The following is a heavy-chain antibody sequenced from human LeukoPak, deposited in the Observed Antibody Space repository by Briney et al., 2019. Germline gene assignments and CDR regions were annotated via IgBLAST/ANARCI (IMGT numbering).Heavy chain of an antibody. J-gene: IGHJ1*01. V-gene: IGHV3-11*01. CDR3: ARSTLPGRSGRTEFFQH. D-gene: IGHD6-19*01. CDR2: ISDSGNTI. CDR1: GFTFSNYY. Sequence: AGVSLRLSCAASGFTFSNYYMTWIRQAPGKGLQWISFISDSGNTIYYADSVEGRFTISRDNAKNSLYLQMHSLRAEDTAMYYCARSTLPGRSGRTEFFQHWGQGTLVTVSS.